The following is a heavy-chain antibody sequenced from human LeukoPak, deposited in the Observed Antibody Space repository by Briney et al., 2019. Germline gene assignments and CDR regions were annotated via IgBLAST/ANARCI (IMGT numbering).Heavy chain of an antibody. CDR1: GFTLSSYA. CDR2: ISYDGSNK. CDR3: ARDGSGLDY. Sequence: GGSLRLSCAASGFTLSSYAMHWVRQAPGKGLEWVAVISYDGSNKYYADSVKGRFTISRDNSKNTLYLQMNSLRAEDTAVYYCARDGSGLDYWGQGTLVTVSS. V-gene: IGHV3-30*04. J-gene: IGHJ4*02. D-gene: IGHD3-22*01.